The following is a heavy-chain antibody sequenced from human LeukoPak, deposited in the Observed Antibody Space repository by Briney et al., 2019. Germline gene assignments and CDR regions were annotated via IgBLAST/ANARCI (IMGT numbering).Heavy chain of an antibody. Sequence: GGSLRLSCAASGFTFDNYAMNWVRQAPGKGLEWVSYISGGGAKRHYSDSVKGRFTISRDNPKNTLYLQINNLRAEDTAMYYCAKCSAGYYNDAFDMWGRGTMVTVSS. J-gene: IGHJ3*02. D-gene: IGHD3-10*02. CDR2: ISGGGAKR. CDR1: GFTFDNYA. V-gene: IGHV3-23*01. CDR3: AKCSAGYYNDAFDM.